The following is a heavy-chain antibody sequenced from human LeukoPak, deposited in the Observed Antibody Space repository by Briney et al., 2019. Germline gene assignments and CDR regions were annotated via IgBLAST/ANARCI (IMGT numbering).Heavy chain of an antibody. D-gene: IGHD5-24*01. CDR1: GFTFGDHA. J-gene: IGHJ6*02. CDR2: IRSKSYGGTT. V-gene: IGHV3-49*04. CDR3: TRGPTHQWLYYGMDV. Sequence: GGSLRLSCITSGFTFGDHAMSWVRQAPGKGLEWVGFIRSKSYGGTTEYAASVKGRFTISRDDSKSIAYLQMDSLKTDDTAMYYCTRGPTHQWLYYGMDVWGQGTTVTVSS.